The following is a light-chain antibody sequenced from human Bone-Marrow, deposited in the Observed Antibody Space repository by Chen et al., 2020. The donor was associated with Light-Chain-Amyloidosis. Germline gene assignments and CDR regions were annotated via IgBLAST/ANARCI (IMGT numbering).Light chain of an antibody. CDR1: SSDVGGDNH. V-gene: IGLV2-14*01. CDR2: EVT. CDR3: SSYTITNTLV. J-gene: IGLJ1*01. Sequence: QSPLTQPASVSGSPGQSITISCTGNSSDVGGDNHVSWYQQHPDKAPKLMIYEVTNRPSWVPDRFSGSKSDNTASLTISGLQTEDEADYFCSSYTITNTLVFGSGTRVTVL.